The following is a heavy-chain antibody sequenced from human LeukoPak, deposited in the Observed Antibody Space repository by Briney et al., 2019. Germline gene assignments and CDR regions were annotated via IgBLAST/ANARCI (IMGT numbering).Heavy chain of an antibody. CDR3: SVYCTGGSCPD. CDR2: IRSKAYGGTT. J-gene: IGHJ1*01. Sequence: PGGSLRLSCTASGFSFGDYAMSWVRQGPGKGLEWVGFIRSKAYGGTTEYAASVKGRFTISRDDSKSIAYLQMNSLKTEDTGVYYCSVYCTGGSCPDWGQGTLVTVSS. CDR1: GFSFGDYA. V-gene: IGHV3-49*04. D-gene: IGHD2-15*01.